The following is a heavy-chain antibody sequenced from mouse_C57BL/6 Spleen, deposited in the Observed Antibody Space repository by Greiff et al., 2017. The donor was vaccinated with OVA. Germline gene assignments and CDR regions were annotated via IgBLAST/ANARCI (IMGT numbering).Heavy chain of an antibody. CDR1: GYTFTSYW. CDR3: ARGYDGTASWFAY. V-gene: IGHV1-69*01. CDR2: IDPSDSYT. J-gene: IGHJ3*01. D-gene: IGHD2-2*01. Sequence: VQLQQPGAELVMPGASVKLSCKASGYTFTSYWMHWVKQRPGQGLEWIGEIDPSDSYTNYNQKFKGKSTLTVDKSSSTAYMQLSSLTSEDSAVYYCARGYDGTASWFAYWGQGTLVTVSA.